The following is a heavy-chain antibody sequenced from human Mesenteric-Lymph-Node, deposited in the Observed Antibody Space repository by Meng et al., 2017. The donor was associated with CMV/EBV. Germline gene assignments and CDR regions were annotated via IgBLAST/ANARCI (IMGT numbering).Heavy chain of an antibody. Sequence: GESLKISCAASGFTFSSYWMSWVRQAPGKGLEWVANIKQDGSEKYYVDSVKGRFTISKDNAKNSLYLQMNSLRAEDTAVYYCARDSYVAARGASDYWGQGTLVTVSS. J-gene: IGHJ4*02. CDR2: IKQDGSEK. CDR1: GFTFSSYW. D-gene: IGHD6-6*01. V-gene: IGHV3-7*01. CDR3: ARDSYVAARGASDY.